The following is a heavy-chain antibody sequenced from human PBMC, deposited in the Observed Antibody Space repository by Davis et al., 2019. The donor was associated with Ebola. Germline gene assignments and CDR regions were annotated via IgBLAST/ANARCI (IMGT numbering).Heavy chain of an antibody. CDR2: IDPSDSYT. Sequence: KVSCKGSGYSFTSYWISWVRQMPGKGLEWMGRIDPSDSYTNYSPSFQGHVTISADKSISTAYLQWSSLKASDTAMYYCARHRPFGDYAIDYWGQGTLVTVSS. CDR3: ARHRPFGDYAIDY. CDR1: GYSFTSYW. V-gene: IGHV5-10-1*01. J-gene: IGHJ4*02. D-gene: IGHD4-17*01.